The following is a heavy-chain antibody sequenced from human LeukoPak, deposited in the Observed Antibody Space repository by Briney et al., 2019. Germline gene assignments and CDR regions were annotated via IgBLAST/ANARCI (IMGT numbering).Heavy chain of an antibody. CDR1: GYTCTSYG. Sequence: ASVKVSCKASGYTCTSYGISWVRQAPGQGLEWMGWINPNSGGTNYAQKFQGRVTMTRDTSISTAYMELSRLRSDDTAVYYCARAFDSSVDYWGQGTLVTVSS. CDR2: INPNSGGT. V-gene: IGHV1-2*02. D-gene: IGHD6-19*01. CDR3: ARAFDSSVDY. J-gene: IGHJ4*02.